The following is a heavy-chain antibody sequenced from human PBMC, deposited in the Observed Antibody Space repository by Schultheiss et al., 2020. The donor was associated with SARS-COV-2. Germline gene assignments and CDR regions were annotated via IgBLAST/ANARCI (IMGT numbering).Heavy chain of an antibody. V-gene: IGHV3-21*04. J-gene: IGHJ6*02. CDR3: ARDNTYYGPMDV. D-gene: IGHD3-10*01. CDR1: GFTFSNAW. CDR2: ISSSSSYI. Sequence: GESLKISCAASGFTFSNAWMSWVRQAPGKGLEWVSSISSSSSYIYYADSVKGRFTISRDNAKNSLYLQMNSLRAEDTAVYYCARDNTYYGPMDVWGQGTTVTVSS.